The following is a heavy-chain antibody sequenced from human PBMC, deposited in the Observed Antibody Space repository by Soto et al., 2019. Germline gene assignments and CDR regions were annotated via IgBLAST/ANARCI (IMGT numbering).Heavy chain of an antibody. CDR1: GGSISSSSYY. CDR3: AITDGEYSSSSRNLRGAYYFDY. D-gene: IGHD6-6*01. J-gene: IGHJ4*02. CDR2: IYYSGST. Sequence: SETLSLTCTVSGGSISSSSYYWGWIRPPPGKGLEWIGGIYYSGSTNYNPSLKSRVTISVDTSKNQFSLKLSSVTAADTAVYYCAITDGEYSSSSRNLRGAYYFDYWGQGTLVTVSS. V-gene: IGHV4-39*07.